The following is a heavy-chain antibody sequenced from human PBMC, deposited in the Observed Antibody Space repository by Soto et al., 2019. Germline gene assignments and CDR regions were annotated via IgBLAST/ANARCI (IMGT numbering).Heavy chain of an antibody. CDR1: GYTFNTYG. V-gene: IGHV1-18*04. D-gene: IGHD6-13*01. J-gene: IGHJ5*02. Sequence: QVQLVQSGAEVKKPGASVKVSCKASGYTFNTYGISWVRQAPEQGLEWMGWISPFNGNTKYAQQFQGRVTMTTDTSTSTAYMELRSLRSDDTALYYCAREYSSSWYGWFHPWGQGTLVTVSS. CDR2: ISPFNGNT. CDR3: AREYSSSWYGWFHP.